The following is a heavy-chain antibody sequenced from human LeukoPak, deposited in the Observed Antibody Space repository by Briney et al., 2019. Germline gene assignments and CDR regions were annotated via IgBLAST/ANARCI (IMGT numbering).Heavy chain of an antibody. J-gene: IGHJ3*02. CDR2: INSDESDT. D-gene: IGHD3-22*01. CDR3: ARSFKESSGYDYVDSFDI. V-gene: IGHV3-74*01. CDR1: GFTFSSYW. Sequence: HPGGSLRLSCAASGFTFSSYWMHWVRQAPGKGLVWVSRINSDESDTRSADSVKGRFTISRDNAKNTLYLQMNSLRAEDTAVYYCARSFKESSGYDYVDSFDIWGQGTMVTVSS.